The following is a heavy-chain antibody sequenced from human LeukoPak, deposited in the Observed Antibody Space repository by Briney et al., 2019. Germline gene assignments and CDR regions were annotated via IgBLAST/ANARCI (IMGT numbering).Heavy chain of an antibody. CDR1: GGSISSCSYY. CDR2: IYSSGST. J-gene: IGHJ1*01. Sequence: SETLSLTCTVAGGSISSCSYYGSWIRQPAGKGLEWIGRIYSSGSTNYNPSLKSRVTISVDTSKNQFSLNLGAVTAADTAVYYCARDNARGGSFSDYLRYFHHWGQGTLVTVSS. V-gene: IGHV4-61*02. D-gene: IGHD5/OR15-5a*01. CDR3: ARDNARGGSFSDYLRYFHH.